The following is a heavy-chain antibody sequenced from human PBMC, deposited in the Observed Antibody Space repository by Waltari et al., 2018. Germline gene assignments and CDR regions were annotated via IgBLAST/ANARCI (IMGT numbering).Heavy chain of an antibody. CDR2: FSPGGGT. V-gene: IGHV4-38-2*01. Sequence: QVQLQESGPGLVKPLETLSLTCVVSYYNINTAYYWAWIRQPPGKGLESIGSFSPGGGTYYNPSLNGRVTISVDASNNHLYLNLKSVTAADTAMYYCARVPHGVNAFDLWGQGTMVTVSS. D-gene: IGHD4-17*01. CDR1: YYNINTAYY. J-gene: IGHJ3*01. CDR3: ARVPHGVNAFDL.